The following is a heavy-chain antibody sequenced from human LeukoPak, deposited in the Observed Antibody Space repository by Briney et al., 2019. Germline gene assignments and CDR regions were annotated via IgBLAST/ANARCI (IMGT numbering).Heavy chain of an antibody. CDR2: ITYDGYYK. CDR3: ARDLSPVVRASPMGY. D-gene: IGHD3-10*01. J-gene: IGHJ4*02. Sequence: PGGSLRLSCAASGFTFSTYGMHWVRQAPGKGLEWVAPITYDGYYKYYSDSVKGRFTISSDTSKNTLSLQMNSLRAEDTAVYYCARDLSPVVRASPMGYWGQGTLVTVSS. CDR1: GFTFSTYG. V-gene: IGHV3-30*03.